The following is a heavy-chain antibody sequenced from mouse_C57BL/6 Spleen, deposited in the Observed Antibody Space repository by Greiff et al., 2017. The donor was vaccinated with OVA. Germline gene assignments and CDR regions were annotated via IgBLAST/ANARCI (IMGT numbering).Heavy chain of an antibody. J-gene: IGHJ2*01. Sequence: QVQLQQSGPELVKPGASVKISCKASGYAFSSSWMNWVKQRPGKGLEWIGRIYPGDGDTNYNGKFKGKATLTADKSSSTAYMQLSSLTSGDSAVYFCARSTGTDYWGQGTTLTVSS. V-gene: IGHV1-82*01. CDR3: ARSTGTDY. CDR1: GYAFSSSW. D-gene: IGHD4-1*02. CDR2: IYPGDGDT.